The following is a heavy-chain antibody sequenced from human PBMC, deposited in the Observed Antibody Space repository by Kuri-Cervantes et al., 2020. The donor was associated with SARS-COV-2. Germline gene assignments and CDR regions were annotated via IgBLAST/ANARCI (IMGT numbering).Heavy chain of an antibody. J-gene: IGHJ4*02. Sequence: ASVKVSCKASGYTFTSYAMHWVRQAPGQRLEWMGWINAGNGNTKYSQKFQGRVTITRDTSASTAYMELSSLRSEDTAVYYCASQLGGGASEYYFDYWGQGTLVTVSS. CDR3: ASQLGGGASEYYFDY. V-gene: IGHV1-3*01. CDR1: GYTFTSYA. D-gene: IGHD2-21*01. CDR2: INAGNGNT.